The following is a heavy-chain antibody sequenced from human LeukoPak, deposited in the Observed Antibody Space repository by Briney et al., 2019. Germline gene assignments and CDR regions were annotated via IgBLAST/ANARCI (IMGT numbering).Heavy chain of an antibody. D-gene: IGHD2-21*01. J-gene: IGHJ4*02. Sequence: GGSLRLSCAASGFTFDDYTMHWVRQAPGKGLEWVSLISWDGGSTYYADSVKGRFTISRDNSKNSLYLQMNSLRTEDTALYYCAKDIVSAGGAYFDYWGQETLVTVSS. CDR2: ISWDGGST. V-gene: IGHV3-43*01. CDR1: GFTFDDYT. CDR3: AKDIVSAGGAYFDY.